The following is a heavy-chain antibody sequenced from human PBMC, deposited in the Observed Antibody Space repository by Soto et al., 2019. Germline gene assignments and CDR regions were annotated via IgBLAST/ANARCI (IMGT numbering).Heavy chain of an antibody. Sequence: GGSLRLSCTVSGFTFSSHGMHWVRQAPGKGLEWVAVIWYDGSNKYYADSVKGRFTISRDNSKNTLYLQMNSLRAEDTAVYYCARDGGWERYYYYGMDVWGQGTTVTVSS. CDR3: ARDGGWERYYYYGMDV. CDR2: IWYDGSNK. D-gene: IGHD1-26*01. V-gene: IGHV3-33*08. J-gene: IGHJ6*02. CDR1: GFTFSSHG.